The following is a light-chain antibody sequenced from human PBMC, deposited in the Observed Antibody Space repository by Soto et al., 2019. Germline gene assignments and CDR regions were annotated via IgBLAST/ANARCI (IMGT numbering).Light chain of an antibody. CDR1: SSDVGTYKY. Sequence: QSALTQPASVSGSPGQSITISCTGTSSDVGTYKYVSWYQQHPGKAPKLMIYDVSNRPSGVSNRFSGSKSGNTASLTTSGLKAEDEADYYCNSYTTSSTLVFGTWTKLTVL. J-gene: IGLJ1*01. CDR3: NSYTTSSTLV. CDR2: DVS. V-gene: IGLV2-14*03.